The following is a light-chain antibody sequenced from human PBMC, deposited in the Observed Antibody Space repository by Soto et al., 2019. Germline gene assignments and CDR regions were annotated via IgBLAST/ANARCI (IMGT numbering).Light chain of an antibody. V-gene: IGKV1-12*01. CDR3: QQKLSFTPT. J-gene: IGKJ1*01. Sequence: DIQRTRSSSSMFGPGGKPIALTCEASQAIDSWLAWYQQKPGEAPKILIFTGSLLHSGVPPRFSGSGSGTDCTLTLSSLQTEDFATYHGQQKLSFTPTFGQGTKVDIK. CDR1: QAIDSW. CDR2: TGS.